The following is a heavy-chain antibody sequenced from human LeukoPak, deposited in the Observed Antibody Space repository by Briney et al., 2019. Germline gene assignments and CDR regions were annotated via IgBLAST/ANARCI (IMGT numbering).Heavy chain of an antibody. V-gene: IGHV4-59*01. J-gene: IGHJ4*02. CDR3: ASLGYCSSTSCYRGIFDY. CDR2: IYYSGST. Sequence: PSETLSLTCTVSGGSISSYYWSWIRQPPGKGLEWIGYIYYSGSTNYNPSLKSRVTISVDTSKNQFSLKLSSVTAADTAVYYCASLGYCSSTSCYRGIFDYWGQGTLVTVPS. D-gene: IGHD2-2*01. CDR1: GGSISSYY.